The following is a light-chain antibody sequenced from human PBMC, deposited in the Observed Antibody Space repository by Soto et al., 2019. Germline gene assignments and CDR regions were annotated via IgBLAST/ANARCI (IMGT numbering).Light chain of an antibody. V-gene: IGLV1-40*01. CDR3: QSYDSSLTSWV. CDR1: SSNIGAGYD. CDR2: GNS. J-gene: IGLJ3*02. Sequence: QSVLTQPPSVSGAPGQRVTISCTESSSNIGAGYDVHWYQQLPGTAPKLLIYGNSNRPSGVPDRFSGSKSGTSASLAITGLQAEDEADYYCQSYDSSLTSWVFGGGPKLTFL.